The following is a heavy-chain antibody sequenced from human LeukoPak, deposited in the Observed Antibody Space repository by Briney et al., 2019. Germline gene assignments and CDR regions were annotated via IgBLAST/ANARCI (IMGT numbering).Heavy chain of an antibody. Sequence: SETLSLTCTVSGGSISSYYWSWIRLPPGKGLEWIGYLYYSGSTNYNPSLKSRVTISVDTSKNQFSLKLSSVTAADTAVYYCARAHQTGRGFDPWGQGTLVTVSS. CDR3: ARAHQTGRGFDP. CDR1: GGSISSYY. D-gene: IGHD2-2*01. CDR2: LYYSGST. J-gene: IGHJ5*02. V-gene: IGHV4-59*08.